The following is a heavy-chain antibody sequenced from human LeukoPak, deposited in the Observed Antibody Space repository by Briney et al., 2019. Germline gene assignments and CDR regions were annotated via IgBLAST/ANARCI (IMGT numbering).Heavy chain of an antibody. Sequence: ASETLSLTCAVSGGSISSSNWWSWVRQPPGKGLEWIGEIYHSGSTNYNPSLKSRVTISIDKSENQFSLKLSSLTAADTAVYYCARSRGSWYSDYWGQGTLVTVSS. J-gene: IGHJ4*02. D-gene: IGHD6-13*01. CDR3: ARSRGSWYSDY. CDR1: GGSISSSNW. V-gene: IGHV4-4*02. CDR2: IYHSGST.